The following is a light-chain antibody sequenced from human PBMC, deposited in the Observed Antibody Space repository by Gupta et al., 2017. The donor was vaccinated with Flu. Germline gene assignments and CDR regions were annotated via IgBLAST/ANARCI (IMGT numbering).Light chain of an antibody. CDR2: DSH. CDR1: ASNIGLNY. V-gene: IGLV1-51*01. Sequence: VLLQPSSLYATPGQWVTISCSGSASNIGLNYVSWYQHLPGTAPKLLIYDSHKRPSGIPDRFSGSKSGTSATLGITGLQTGDEADYYCGTWDNSLSEMVFGGGTKVTVL. CDR3: GTWDNSLSEMV. J-gene: IGLJ2*01.